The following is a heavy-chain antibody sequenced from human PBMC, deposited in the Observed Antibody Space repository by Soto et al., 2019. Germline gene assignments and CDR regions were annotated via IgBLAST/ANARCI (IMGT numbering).Heavy chain of an antibody. CDR1: GGSISSYY. CDR2: IYYSGST. J-gene: IGHJ4*02. D-gene: IGHD6-19*01. CDR3: ARARPYSSGCYDY. V-gene: IGHV4-59*01. Sequence: SETLSLTCTVSGGSISSYYWSWIRQPPGKGLEWIGYIYYSGSTNYNPSLKSRVTISVDMSKNQFSLKLSSVTAADTAVYYCARARPYSSGCYDYWGQGTLVTVSS.